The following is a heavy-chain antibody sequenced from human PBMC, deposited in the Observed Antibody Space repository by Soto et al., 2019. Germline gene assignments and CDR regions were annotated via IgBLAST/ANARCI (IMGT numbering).Heavy chain of an antibody. CDR2: INAGNGNT. D-gene: IGHD2-15*01. CDR3: ARDRRTLGYCSGGSCYGYNWFDP. CDR1: GYTFTSYA. V-gene: IGHV1-3*01. Sequence: ASVKVSCKASGYTFTSYAMHWVRQAPGQWLEWMGWINAGNGNTKYSQKFQGRVTITRDTSASTAYMELSSLRSEDTAVYYCARDRRTLGYCSGGSCYGYNWFDPWGQGTLVTVSS. J-gene: IGHJ5*02.